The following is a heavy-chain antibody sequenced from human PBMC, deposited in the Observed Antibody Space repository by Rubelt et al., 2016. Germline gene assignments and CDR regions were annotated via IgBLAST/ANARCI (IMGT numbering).Heavy chain of an antibody. Sequence: QVQLVQSGAEVKKPGASVKVSCKASGYTFTSYGISWVRQAPGQGREWMGWIRAYNGNTNYAQKLKGSSTMTTNTSTSTAYMELRSLRSDDTAVYYCARDLTYNLPAYWGQGTLVTVSS. J-gene: IGHJ4*02. D-gene: IGHD5-24*01. CDR2: IRAYNGNT. CDR1: GYTFTSYG. V-gene: IGHV1-18*01. CDR3: ARDLTYNLPAY.